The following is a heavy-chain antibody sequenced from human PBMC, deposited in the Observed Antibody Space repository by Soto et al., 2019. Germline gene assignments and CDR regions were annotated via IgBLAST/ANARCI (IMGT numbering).Heavy chain of an antibody. V-gene: IGHV3-33*01. CDR3: VRDGGYCSGGSCYSYAMDV. CDR2: VWYDGGNE. CDR1: GFTFSGFG. Sequence: QVQLVESGGGVVQPGESLRLSCAASGFTFSGFGLHWVRQAPGKGLEWVAVVWYDGGNEYYADSMKGRFTISRDNSKKTLYLQLNSLRAEDTAVYYCVRDGGYCSGGSCYSYAMDVWGQGTTVTVSS. J-gene: IGHJ6*02. D-gene: IGHD2-15*01.